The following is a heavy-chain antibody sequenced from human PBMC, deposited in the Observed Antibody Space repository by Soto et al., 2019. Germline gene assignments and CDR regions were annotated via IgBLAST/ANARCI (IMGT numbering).Heavy chain of an antibody. V-gene: IGHV4-4*07. CDR3: ARAFRGITMVRGTTAWFDP. Sequence: SETLSLTCTVSGGSINTFYWSWVRQPAGKGLEWIGRIFSSGSTSFNPSLESRVAMSVDTSKNQFSLKLSSVTAADTAVYYCARAFRGITMVRGTTAWFDPWGQGTLVTVSS. CDR1: GGSINTFY. D-gene: IGHD3-10*01. J-gene: IGHJ5*02. CDR2: IFSSGST.